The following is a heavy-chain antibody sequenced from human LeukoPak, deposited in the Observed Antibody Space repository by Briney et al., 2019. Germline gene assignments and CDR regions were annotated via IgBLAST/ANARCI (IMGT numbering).Heavy chain of an antibody. Sequence: GGSLRLSCAASGLTFSNFWMSWVRQPPGKGLEWVGRIKSDGTTDYIAPVKGRFTISRDNSEDTVYLQMDSLKTEDTAVCYCTTDPRHWGQGTLVTVSS. V-gene: IGHV3-15*01. CDR3: TTDPRH. CDR1: GLTFSNFW. J-gene: IGHJ4*02. CDR2: IKSDGTT.